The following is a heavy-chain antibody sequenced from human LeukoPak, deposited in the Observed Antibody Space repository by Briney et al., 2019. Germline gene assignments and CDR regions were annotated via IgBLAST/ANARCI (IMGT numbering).Heavy chain of an antibody. V-gene: IGHV4-59*08. CDR1: GGSISSYY. Sequence: PSETLSLTCTVSGGSISSYYWSWIRQPPGKGLEWIGYIYYSGSTNYNPSLKSRVTISVDTSKNQFSLKLSSVTAADTAVYYCARAGGWLRPPDYWGQGTLVTVSS. D-gene: IGHD5-12*01. J-gene: IGHJ4*02. CDR2: IYYSGST. CDR3: ARAGGWLRPPDY.